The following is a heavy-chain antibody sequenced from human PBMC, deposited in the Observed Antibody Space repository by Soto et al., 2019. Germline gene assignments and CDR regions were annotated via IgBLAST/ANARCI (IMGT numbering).Heavy chain of an antibody. CDR1: GGTFSSYA. V-gene: IGHV1-69*13. CDR2: IIPIFGTA. D-gene: IGHD6-13*01. CDR3: ARDAGAAAGHYHYGMDV. Sequence: SVKVSCKASGGTFSSYAISWVRQAPGQGLEWMGGIIPIFGTANYAQKFQGRVTITADESTSTAYMELSSLRSEDTAVYYCARDAGAAAGHYHYGMDVWGQGTTVTVAS. J-gene: IGHJ6*02.